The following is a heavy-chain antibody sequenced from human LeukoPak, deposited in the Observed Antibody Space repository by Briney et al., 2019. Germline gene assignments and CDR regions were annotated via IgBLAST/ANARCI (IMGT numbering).Heavy chain of an antibody. V-gene: IGHV3-30*18. CDR3: AKDGTGGYYYLDY. Sequence: GGSLRLSCAASGFTFSSHGMHWVRQAPAMGLEWVALILYDGSNEYYADSVQGRLTTSRDSSRNTLYLQMNSLRAEDTAVYYCAKDGTGGYYYLDYWGQGTLVTVSS. D-gene: IGHD3-22*01. CDR2: ILYDGSNE. CDR1: GFTFSSHG. J-gene: IGHJ4*02.